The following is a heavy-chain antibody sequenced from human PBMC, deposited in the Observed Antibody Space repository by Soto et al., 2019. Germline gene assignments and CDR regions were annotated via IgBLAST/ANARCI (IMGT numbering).Heavy chain of an antibody. CDR1: GGTFSSYA. CDR3: ARDVVRDYYGSGSYYKGHGMDV. Sequence: SVKVSCKASGGTFSSYAISWVRQAPGQGLEWMGGIIPIFGTANYAQKFQGRVTITADESTSTAYMKLSSLRSEDTAVYYCARDVVRDYYGSGSYYKGHGMDVWGQGTTVTVSS. J-gene: IGHJ6*02. V-gene: IGHV1-69*13. CDR2: IIPIFGTA. D-gene: IGHD3-10*01.